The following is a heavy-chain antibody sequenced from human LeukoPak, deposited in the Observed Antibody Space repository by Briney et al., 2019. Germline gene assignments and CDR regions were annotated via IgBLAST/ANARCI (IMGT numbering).Heavy chain of an antibody. D-gene: IGHD1-1*01. CDR1: GGSISSYY. CDR3: AGTTTARPFDP. CDR2: IYYSGST. J-gene: IGHJ5*02. V-gene: IGHV4-59*01. Sequence: SETLSLTCTVSGGSISSYYLSWIRQPPGKGLEWIGYIYYSGSTNYNPSLKSRVTISVDTPKNQFSLKLSSVTAADTAVYYCAGTTTARPFDPWGQGTLVTVSS.